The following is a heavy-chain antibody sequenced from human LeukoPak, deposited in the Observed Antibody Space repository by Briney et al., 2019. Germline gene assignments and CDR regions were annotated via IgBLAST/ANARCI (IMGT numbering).Heavy chain of an antibody. CDR1: GYSFSTYW. V-gene: IGHV5-51*01. CDR3: ATLLRSGYFDL. Sequence: GESLKISCKGSGYSFSTYWIGWVRQMPGKGLESMGMIYPGNSDTRYSPSFQGQVTISADKSISTAYLQWSSLKASYTAMYYCATLLRSGYFDLWGRGTLVTVSS. CDR2: IYPGNSDT. J-gene: IGHJ2*01. D-gene: IGHD4-17*01.